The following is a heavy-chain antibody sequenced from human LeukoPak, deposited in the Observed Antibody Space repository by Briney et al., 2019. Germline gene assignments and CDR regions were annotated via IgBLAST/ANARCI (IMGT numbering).Heavy chain of an antibody. Sequence: ASVKVSCKASGYTFTSYDINWVRQATGQGLEWMGWMNPNSGNTGYAQKFQGRVTMTRNTSISTAYMELSSLRSEDTAVYYCARGRGRYCSSTSCLYVRYYCYYMDVWGKGTTVTVSS. CDR2: MNPNSGNT. V-gene: IGHV1-8*01. D-gene: IGHD2-2*01. CDR3: ARGRGRYCSSTSCLYVRYYCYYMDV. CDR1: GYTFTSYD. J-gene: IGHJ6*03.